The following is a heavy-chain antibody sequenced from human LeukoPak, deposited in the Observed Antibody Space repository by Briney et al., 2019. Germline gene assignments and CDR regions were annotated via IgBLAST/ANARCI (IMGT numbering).Heavy chain of an antibody. CDR2: INHSGST. J-gene: IGHJ4*02. V-gene: IGHV4-34*01. CDR1: GGSFRGYY. D-gene: IGHD5-24*01. Sequence: SETLSLTCAVYGGSFRGYYWSWIRQPPGKGLEWIGEINHSGSTNYNPSLKSRVTISVDTSKNQFSLKLSSVTAADTAVYYCARGGDGYNSTWFDYWGQGTLVTVSS. CDR3: ARGGDGYNSTWFDY.